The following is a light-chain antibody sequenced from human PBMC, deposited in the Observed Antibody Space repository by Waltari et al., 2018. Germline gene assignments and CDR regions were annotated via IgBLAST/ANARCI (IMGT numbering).Light chain of an antibody. CDR3: QVWDSGSGHPHVV. CDR2: DDS. V-gene: IGLV3-21*02. CDR1: NIGRKS. Sequence: SYVLTPPPAVSVAPGQTDSITLGGDNIGRKSVHWYQQKAGQAPVLVVHDDSDRPPGIPERLSGSNSGNTATLTISRVEAGDEADFYCQVWDSGSGHPHVVFGGGTRLTVL. J-gene: IGLJ2*01.